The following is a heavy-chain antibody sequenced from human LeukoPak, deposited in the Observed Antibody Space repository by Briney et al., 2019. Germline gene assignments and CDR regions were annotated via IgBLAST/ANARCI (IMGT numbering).Heavy chain of an antibody. Sequence: GRSLRLSCGASGFSFSDYWMTWVRQAPGKRLEWVANIHQDGSEEYYVASVKGRFTISRDNAKNSLYLQMTSLRAEDTAVYYCARDGSKSCSGGSCYLNWFDPWGQGTLVTVSS. V-gene: IGHV3-7*01. CDR1: GFSFSDYW. J-gene: IGHJ5*02. D-gene: IGHD2-15*01. CDR3: ARDGSKSCSGGSCYLNWFDP. CDR2: IHQDGSEE.